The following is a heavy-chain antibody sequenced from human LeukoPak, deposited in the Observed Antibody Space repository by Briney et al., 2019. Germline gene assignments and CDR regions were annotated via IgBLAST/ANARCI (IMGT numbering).Heavy chain of an antibody. J-gene: IGHJ6*03. Sequence: GRSLRLSCAASGFTFDDYAMHWVRQAPGKGLEWVSGISWNSGSIGYADSVKGRFTISRDNAKNSLYLQMNSLRAEDTALYYCAKQGGYKRPFGSSQYYHYYYMDVWGKGTTVTVSS. V-gene: IGHV3-9*01. D-gene: IGHD2-15*01. CDR3: AKQGGYKRPFGSSQYYHYYYMDV. CDR2: ISWNSGSI. CDR1: GFTFDDYA.